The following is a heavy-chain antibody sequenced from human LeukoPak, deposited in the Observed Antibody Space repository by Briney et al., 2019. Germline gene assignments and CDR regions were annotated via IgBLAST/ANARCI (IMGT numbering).Heavy chain of an antibody. CDR3: ARESYDILTGYQGSYGMDV. CDR1: RYTFTSYG. Sequence: ASVKVSCKASRYTFTSYGISWVRQAPGQALEWMGWISAYNGNTNYAQKLEGRVTITTDTSTSTAYMELRRLRSDDTAVYYCARESYDILTGYQGSYGMDVWGQGTTVTVSS. J-gene: IGHJ6*02. V-gene: IGHV1-18*01. CDR2: ISAYNGNT. D-gene: IGHD3-9*01.